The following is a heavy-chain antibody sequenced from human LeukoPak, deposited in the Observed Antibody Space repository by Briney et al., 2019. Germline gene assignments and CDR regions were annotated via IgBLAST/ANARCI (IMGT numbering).Heavy chain of an antibody. J-gene: IGHJ4*02. D-gene: IGHD6-19*01. CDR3: ARLVSSGWYLHRPRFDY. CDR2: IYYSGST. V-gene: IGHV4-59*08. CDR1: GGSISSYY. Sequence: PSETLSLTCTVSGGSISSYYWSWIRQPPGKGLEWIGYIYYSGSTNYNPSLKSRVTISVDMSKNQFSLKLSSVTAADTAVYYCARLVSSGWYLHRPRFDYWGQGTLVTVSS.